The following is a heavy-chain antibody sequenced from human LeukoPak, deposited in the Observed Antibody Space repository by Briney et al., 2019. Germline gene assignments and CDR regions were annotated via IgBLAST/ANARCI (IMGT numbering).Heavy chain of an antibody. V-gene: IGHV3-30*18. Sequence: GGSLRLSCAASGFTFSSYGMHWVRQAPGKGLEWVAVISYDGSNKYYADSVKGRFTISRDNSKNTLYLQMNSLRAEDTAVYYCAKESPYGDYGSGFDYWGQGTLVTVSS. J-gene: IGHJ4*02. CDR1: GFTFSSYG. CDR2: ISYDGSNK. CDR3: AKESPYGDYGSGFDY. D-gene: IGHD4-17*01.